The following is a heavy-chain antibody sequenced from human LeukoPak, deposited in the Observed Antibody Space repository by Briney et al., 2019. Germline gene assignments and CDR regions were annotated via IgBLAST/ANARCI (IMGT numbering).Heavy chain of an antibody. CDR1: GFTFSSYT. Sequence: GGSLRLSCAASGFTFSSYTMNWVRQAPGKGLEWVANIKQDGSEKYYVDSVKGRFTISRDNAKNSLYLQMNSLRAEDTAVYYCARELNTVHYYMDVWGKGTTVTVSS. J-gene: IGHJ6*03. CDR2: IKQDGSEK. CDR3: ARELNTVHYYMDV. V-gene: IGHV3-7*01. D-gene: IGHD4-11*01.